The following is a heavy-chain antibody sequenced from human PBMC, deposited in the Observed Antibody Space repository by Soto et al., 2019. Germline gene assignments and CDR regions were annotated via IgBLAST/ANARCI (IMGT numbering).Heavy chain of an antibody. D-gene: IGHD2-15*01. J-gene: IGHJ4*02. CDR3: VRSSGVPVDYYDF. CDR2: VSGNGENT. CDR1: GFNFTYNA. V-gene: IGHV3-23*01. Sequence: GGSLRLCCTASGFNFTYNAMSWVRQAPGKGLRWVSTVSGNGENTYYEESVRGRFTISXDXXXXTXYXQXXXLRVXATAVDYCVRSSGVPVDYYDFWGRGSLDTGSS.